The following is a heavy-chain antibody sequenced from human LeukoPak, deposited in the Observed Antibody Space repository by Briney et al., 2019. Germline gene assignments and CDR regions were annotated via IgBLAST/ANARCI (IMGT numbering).Heavy chain of an antibody. J-gene: IGHJ4*02. Sequence: GESLKISCKTSGYSFTNYRISWVRQMPGKGLEWMGRIDPSDSYTNYSPSFQGHVTISADKSISTAYLQWRSLKASDTAMYFCARRGAGYSSSADYWGQGTLVTVSS. CDR2: IDPSDSYT. CDR1: GYSFTNYR. D-gene: IGHD6-19*01. V-gene: IGHV5-10-1*01. CDR3: ARRGAGYSSSADY.